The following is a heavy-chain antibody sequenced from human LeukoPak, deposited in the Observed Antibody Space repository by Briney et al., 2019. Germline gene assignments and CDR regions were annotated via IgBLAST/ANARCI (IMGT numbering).Heavy chain of an antibody. Sequence: ASVKVSCKTSGYTFTGYYMHWVRQAPEQGLEWMGWINPNSGGTNYAQKFQGRVTMTRDTSISTAYMELSRLRSDDTAVYYCARVGATGTTSPFDYWGQGTLVTVSS. V-gene: IGHV1-2*02. J-gene: IGHJ4*02. D-gene: IGHD1-1*01. CDR2: INPNSGGT. CDR1: GYTFTGYY. CDR3: ARVGATGTTSPFDY.